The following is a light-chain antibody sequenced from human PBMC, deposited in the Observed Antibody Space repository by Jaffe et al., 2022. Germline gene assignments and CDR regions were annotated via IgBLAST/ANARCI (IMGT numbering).Light chain of an antibody. CDR1: QSVRDW. V-gene: IGKV3-15*01. CDR2: GAS. CDR3: QQYLSWPHT. Sequence: EIMMTQSPATLSVSPGERVTLSCRASQSVRDWLVWYQQIPGQAPKILIYGASTRATGVPTRFSGSGYGTEFTLTISSLQSEDFAVYFCQQYLSWPHTFGQGTRLENK. J-gene: IGKJ2*01.